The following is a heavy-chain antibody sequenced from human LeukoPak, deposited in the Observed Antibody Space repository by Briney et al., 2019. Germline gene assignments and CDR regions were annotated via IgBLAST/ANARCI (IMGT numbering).Heavy chain of an antibody. J-gene: IGHJ4*02. D-gene: IGHD4-17*01. CDR2: IYYSGST. CDR3: ARGRSGDYFDY. Sequence: PSETLSLTCTVSGGSISSYYRSWIRQPPGKGLEWIGYIYYSGSTNYNPSLKSRVTISVDTSKNQFSLKLSSVTAADTAVYYCARGRSGDYFDYWGQGTLVTVSS. CDR1: GGSISSYY. V-gene: IGHV4-59*01.